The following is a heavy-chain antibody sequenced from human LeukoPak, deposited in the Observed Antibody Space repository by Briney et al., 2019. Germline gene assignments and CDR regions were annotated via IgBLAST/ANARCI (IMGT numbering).Heavy chain of an antibody. D-gene: IGHD6-13*01. CDR1: GYTFTSYD. CDR2: MNPNSGNT. V-gene: IGHV1-8*01. J-gene: IGHJ6*03. CDR3: ARGGREQQLYYYYYMDV. Sequence: ASVKVSCNASGYTFTSYDINWVRQATGQGLEWMGWMNPNSGNTGYAQKFQGRVTMTRNTSISTAYMELSSLRSEDTAVYYCARGGREQQLYYYYYMDVWGKGTTVTVSS.